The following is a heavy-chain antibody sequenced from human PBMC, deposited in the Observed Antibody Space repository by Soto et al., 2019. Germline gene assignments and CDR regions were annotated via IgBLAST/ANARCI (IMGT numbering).Heavy chain of an antibody. V-gene: IGHV4-59*08. CDR1: AGSISSYY. D-gene: IGHD6-13*01. Sequence: SETLSLTCTVSAGSISSYYWSWIRQPPGKGLEWIGYIYYSGSTNYNPSLKSRVTISVDTSKNQFSLKLSSVTAADTAVYYCARAKAPLYSSSWYWFDPWGQGTLVT. J-gene: IGHJ5*02. CDR2: IYYSGST. CDR3: ARAKAPLYSSSWYWFDP.